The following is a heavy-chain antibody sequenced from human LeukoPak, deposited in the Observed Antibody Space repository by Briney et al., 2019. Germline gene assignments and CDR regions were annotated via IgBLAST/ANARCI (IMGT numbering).Heavy chain of an antibody. J-gene: IGHJ4*02. D-gene: IGHD3-22*01. V-gene: IGHV3-21*01. Sequence: PGGSLRLSCAASGFTFSSYSMNWVRQAPGKGLEWVSSISSSSYIYYADSVKGRFTISRDNAKNSLYLQMNSLRAEDTAVYYCARGEPYYYDSSGYPEPDFDYCGQGTLVTVSS. CDR2: ISSSSYI. CDR1: GFTFSSYS. CDR3: ARGEPYYYDSSGYPEPDFDY.